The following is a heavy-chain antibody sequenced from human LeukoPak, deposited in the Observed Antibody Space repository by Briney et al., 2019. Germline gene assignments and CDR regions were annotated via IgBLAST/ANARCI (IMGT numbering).Heavy chain of an antibody. CDR2: INHSGST. D-gene: IGHD3-9*01. CDR1: GGSFSGYY. V-gene: IGHV4-34*01. CDR3: ARHGHDILTGYNLDY. J-gene: IGHJ4*02. Sequence: SETLSLTCAVYGGSFSGYYWSWIRQPPGKGLEWIGEINHSGSTNYNPSLKSRVTISVDTSKNQFSLKLSSVTAADTAVYYCARHGHDILTGYNLDYWGQGTLVTVSS.